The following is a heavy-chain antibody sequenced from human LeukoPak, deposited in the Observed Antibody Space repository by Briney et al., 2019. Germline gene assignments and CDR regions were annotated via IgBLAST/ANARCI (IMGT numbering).Heavy chain of an antibody. CDR3: ARDLVGYCSSTSCPYYYYYYGMDV. D-gene: IGHD2-2*01. CDR1: GFTFSSYW. V-gene: IGHV3-7*01. J-gene: IGHJ6*02. Sequence: PGGSLRLSCAASGFTFSSYWMSWVRQAPAKGLEWVANIKQDGSEKYYVDSVEGRFTISRDNAKNSLYLQMNSLRAEDTAVYYCARDLVGYCSSTSCPYYYYYYGMDVWGQGTTVTVSS. CDR2: IKQDGSEK.